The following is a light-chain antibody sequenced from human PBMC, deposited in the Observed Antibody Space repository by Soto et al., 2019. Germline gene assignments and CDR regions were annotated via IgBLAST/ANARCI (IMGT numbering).Light chain of an antibody. CDR3: SSYTSSSTEV. V-gene: IGLV1-40*01. CDR1: NSNIGAGYD. J-gene: IGLJ3*02. Sequence: QSVLTQPPSVSGAPGQRVTLSCTGSNSNIGAGYDVHWYQQLPGTAPKLLISEVSNRPSGVSNRFSGSKSGNTASLTISGLQAEDEADYYCSSYTSSSTEVFGGGTKLTVL. CDR2: EVS.